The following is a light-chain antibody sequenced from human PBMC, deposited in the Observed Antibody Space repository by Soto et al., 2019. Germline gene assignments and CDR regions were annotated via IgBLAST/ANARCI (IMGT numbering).Light chain of an antibody. V-gene: IGKV1-39*01. CDR1: ESISDY. J-gene: IGKJ4*01. Sequence: IQLNQSTSSLSDSVRDRVTIVCRASESISDYFNWYQLKSGEAPKVLIYSASTLRGGVPSRFSGTGSGTEFTLTISSLQPEDVATYSCQQTCSHLLSLGGGNTVEI. CDR3: QQTCSHLLS. CDR2: SAS.